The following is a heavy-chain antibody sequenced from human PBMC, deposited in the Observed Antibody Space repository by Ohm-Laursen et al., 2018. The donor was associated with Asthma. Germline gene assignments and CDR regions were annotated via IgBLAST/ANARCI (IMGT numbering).Heavy chain of an antibody. J-gene: IGHJ4*02. V-gene: IGHV1-2*06. CDR1: GYTFTAYY. Sequence: ASVKVSCKVSGYTFTAYYMHWVRQAPGQGLEWMGRFNPNDGATSFAQKFQGRVTMTWDTSITTAYMELSRLTSDDTTVYYGASGLAGDYGDYVPDFWGQGSLVTVSA. CDR2: FNPNDGAT. D-gene: IGHD4-17*01. CDR3: ASGLAGDYGDYVPDF.